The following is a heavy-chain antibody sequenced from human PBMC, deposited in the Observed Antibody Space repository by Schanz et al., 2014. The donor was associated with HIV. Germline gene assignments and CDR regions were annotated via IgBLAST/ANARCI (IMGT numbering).Heavy chain of an antibody. J-gene: IGHJ1*01. D-gene: IGHD1-1*01. CDR3: VRDESAETTGNFQD. V-gene: IGHV3-21*06. CDR2: ISSSSSYI. Sequence: EVQLVESGGGLVKPGGSLRLSCAASGFTFSNYNMNWVRQAPGKGLEWVSSISSSSSYIYYADSVQGRVTISRDNANSSLVLQLKSLRADDTAVYFCVRDESAETTGNFQDWGPGTLVTVSS. CDR1: GFTFSNYN.